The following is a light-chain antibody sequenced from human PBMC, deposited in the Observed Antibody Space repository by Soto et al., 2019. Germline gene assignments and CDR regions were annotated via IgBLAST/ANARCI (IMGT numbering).Light chain of an antibody. CDR3: SSYAGIHNLGV. J-gene: IGLJ1*01. V-gene: IGLV2-8*01. CDR2: EVN. CDR1: SSDVGGYKY. Sequence: QSALTQPPSASGSPGQSVTISCTGTSSDVGGYKYVSGYQQHPGKAPTLMIFEVNKRSSGVPDRFSGSKSVNTASLTVSGLQAEDEHHYYCSSYAGIHNLGVVGTGTKLTVL.